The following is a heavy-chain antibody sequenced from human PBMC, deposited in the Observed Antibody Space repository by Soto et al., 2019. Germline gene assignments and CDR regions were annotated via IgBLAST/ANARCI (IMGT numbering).Heavy chain of an antibody. J-gene: IGHJ4*02. CDR2: ISYDGTYK. V-gene: IGHV3-30*18. Sequence: QVQLVESGVGVVQPGRSLRLYCAASGSSFSSYGIHLVLQVPGKGLEGVAGISYDGTYKHSADSVKGRFTFSRDNYKNVVYLQMNSLIAEYTAVYYLSKDGGYYCSSLPFYWGQGNLVTLAT. CDR1: GSSFSSYG. D-gene: IGHD6-13*01. CDR3: SKDGGYYCSSLPFY.